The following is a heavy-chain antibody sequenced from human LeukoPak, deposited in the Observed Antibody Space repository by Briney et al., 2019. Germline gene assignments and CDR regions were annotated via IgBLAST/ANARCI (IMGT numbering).Heavy chain of an antibody. Sequence: SETLSLTCTVSGDSISSYYWSWIRQPPGKGLEWIGYIYYSGSTIYNPSLKSRVTMSLDTSKNQFALKLRSVTAADTAVYYCARGVISTDAFDVWGQGTMVTVSS. V-gene: IGHV4-59*01. CDR2: IYYSGST. CDR3: ARGVISTDAFDV. D-gene: IGHD3-3*02. CDR1: GDSISSYY. J-gene: IGHJ3*01.